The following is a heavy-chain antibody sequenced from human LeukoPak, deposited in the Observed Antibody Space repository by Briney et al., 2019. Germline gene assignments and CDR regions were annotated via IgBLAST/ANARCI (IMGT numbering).Heavy chain of an antibody. CDR2: ISWNSGSI. V-gene: IGHV3-9*01. CDR3: AKGVVVVPAADPNAFDI. Sequence: GGSLRLSCAASGFTFDDYAMHWVRQAPGKGLEWVSGISWNSGSIGYADSVKGRFTISRDNAKNSLYLQMNSLRAEDTALYYCAKGVVVVPAADPNAFDIWGQGTMVTVSS. CDR1: GFTFDDYA. D-gene: IGHD2-2*01. J-gene: IGHJ3*02.